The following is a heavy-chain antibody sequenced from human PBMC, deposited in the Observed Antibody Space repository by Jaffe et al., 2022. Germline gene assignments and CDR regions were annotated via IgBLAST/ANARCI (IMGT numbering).Heavy chain of an antibody. CDR1: GFTFSRYW. CDR3: ARYSGYDFYFDY. Sequence: EVHLVESGGGLVQPGGSLRLSCAASGFTFSRYWMSWVRQAPGKGLEWVANIKEDGSEKYYVDSVKGRFTVSRDNAKNSLYLQMNSLRAEDTAVYYCARYSGYDFYFDYWGQGTLVTVSS. D-gene: IGHD5-12*01. J-gene: IGHJ4*02. V-gene: IGHV3-7*01. CDR2: IKEDGSEK.